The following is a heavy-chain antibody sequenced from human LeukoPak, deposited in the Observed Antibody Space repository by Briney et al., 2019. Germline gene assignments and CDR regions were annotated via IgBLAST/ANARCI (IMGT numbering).Heavy chain of an antibody. Sequence: GSLRLSCAASGFTFSSYGMHWVRQAPGKGLEWVAVIWYDGSNKYYADSVKGRFTISRDNSKNTLYLQMNSLRAEDTAVYYCARDYYDSSGYYSPDAFDIWGQGTMVTVSS. J-gene: IGHJ3*02. CDR3: ARDYYDSSGYYSPDAFDI. V-gene: IGHV3-33*01. D-gene: IGHD3-22*01. CDR2: IWYDGSNK. CDR1: GFTFSSYG.